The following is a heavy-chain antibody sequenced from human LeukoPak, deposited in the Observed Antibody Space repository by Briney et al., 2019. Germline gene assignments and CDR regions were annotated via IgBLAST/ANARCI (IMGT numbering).Heavy chain of an antibody. Sequence: GGSLRLSCAPSGFTFSNYWMTWVRQSPGKGLEWVANIKQDGSAEYYVDSVEGRFTISKDNAKSSLYLQMNSLRAEDTAVYYCARHIDWKFDYWGQGTLVTVSS. CDR3: ARHIDWKFDY. CDR1: GFTFSNYW. CDR2: IKQDGSAE. J-gene: IGHJ4*02. V-gene: IGHV3-7*01. D-gene: IGHD1-1*01.